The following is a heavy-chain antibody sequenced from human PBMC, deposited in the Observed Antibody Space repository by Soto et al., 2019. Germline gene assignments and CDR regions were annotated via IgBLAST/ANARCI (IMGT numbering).Heavy chain of an antibody. CDR1: GGSFSNYA. V-gene: IGHV4-34*01. CDR2: IYHNGKS. J-gene: IGHJ4*02. CDR3: ARGGYWRFDY. Sequence: QVQIQQWGGGLLKPSETLSLSCTVYGGSFSNYAWSWIRQPPGRGLEWIGEIYHNGKSDYNPSLKSRVTIGVDTSKNQFSLKLSSVIAADTAVYFCARGGYWRFDYWGPGALVTVSS. D-gene: IGHD3-22*01.